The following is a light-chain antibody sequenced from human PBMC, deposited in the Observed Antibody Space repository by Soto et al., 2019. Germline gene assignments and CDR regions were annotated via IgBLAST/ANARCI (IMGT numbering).Light chain of an antibody. J-gene: IGKJ5*01. CDR2: DAS. Sequence: EIVLTQSPATLSLSPGERATLSCRASQSVAGSLAWYQQKPGQAPRLLIYDASNRATGIPARFSGSGSGTDFTLTISSLEPEDFAVYYCQHRSNWITFGQGTRLEIK. V-gene: IGKV3-11*01. CDR3: QHRSNWIT. CDR1: QSVAGS.